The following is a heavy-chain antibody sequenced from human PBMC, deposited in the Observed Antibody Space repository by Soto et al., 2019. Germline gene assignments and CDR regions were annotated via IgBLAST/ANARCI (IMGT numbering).Heavy chain of an antibody. CDR1: GYSITSYW. CDR3: ARHGVTIFGVVTPAYGMDV. V-gene: IGHV5-10-1*01. CDR2: IDPSDSYT. J-gene: IGHJ6*02. Sequence: GESLKIPCQGSGYSITSYWISWERQMPGKGLEWMGRIDPSDSYTNYSPSFQGHVTISADKSISTAYLQWSSLKASDTAMYYCARHGVTIFGVVTPAYGMDVWGQGTTVTVSS. D-gene: IGHD3-3*01.